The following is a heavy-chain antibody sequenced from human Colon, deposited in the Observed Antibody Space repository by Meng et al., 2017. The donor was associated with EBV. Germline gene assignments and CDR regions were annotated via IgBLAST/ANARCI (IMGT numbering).Heavy chain of an antibody. CDR1: GVSIKSGDSY. CDR2: IYYTGST. V-gene: IGHV4-30-4*01. CDR3: SRNYYFDY. J-gene: IGHJ4*02. Sequence: CSVDGVSIKSGDSYWILIRQPPGNGLKWIGYIYYTGSTYYNRSLHSRVNISMDTYKTQFSLRLSSVTAVDTAVYYCSRNYYFDYWGQGTLVTVSS.